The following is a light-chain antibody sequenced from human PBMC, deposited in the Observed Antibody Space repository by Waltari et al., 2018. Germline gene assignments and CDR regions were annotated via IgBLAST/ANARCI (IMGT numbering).Light chain of an antibody. CDR1: SSDVGSTNL. CDR3: CSYAGSSTSRVV. CDR2: DGS. Sequence: QSALTQPASVSGSPGQSITLSCTGTSSDVGSTNLISWYQQHPGKAPNLMIYDGSKRPSGVSNRCSGSKSGNTASLTISGLQAEDEADYYCCSYAGSSTSRVVFGGGTKLTVL. J-gene: IGLJ2*01. V-gene: IGLV2-23*01.